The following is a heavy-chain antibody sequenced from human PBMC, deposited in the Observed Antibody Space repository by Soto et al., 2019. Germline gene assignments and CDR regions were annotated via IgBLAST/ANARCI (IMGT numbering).Heavy chain of an antibody. D-gene: IGHD1-26*01. J-gene: IGHJ4*02. CDR2: TRNKANSYAA. Sequence: GGSLSLSCAASGFRFSDYYMDWVRQLPGMGLEWVGRTRNKANSYAAEYAPSVRGRFTISRHDSEDSMFLQLNSLKTEDTAVYYCARDTGGSYDFWGQGALVTVSS. CDR1: GFRFSDYY. V-gene: IGHV3-72*01. CDR3: ARDTGGSYDF.